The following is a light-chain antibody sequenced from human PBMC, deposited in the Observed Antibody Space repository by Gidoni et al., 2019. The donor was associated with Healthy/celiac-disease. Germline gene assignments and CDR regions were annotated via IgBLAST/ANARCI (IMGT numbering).Light chain of an antibody. J-gene: IGKJ4*01. V-gene: IGKV1-9*01. Sequence: IHLTQSPSSLSASVGDRVTITCRASQGITSYLAWYQQKPGKAPKLLIYAASTLQSGVPSRFSGSGSGTDCTLTISSLKTEDFATYYCQQIDSYPLTFGGXTKVEIK. CDR1: QGITSY. CDR3: QQIDSYPLT. CDR2: AAS.